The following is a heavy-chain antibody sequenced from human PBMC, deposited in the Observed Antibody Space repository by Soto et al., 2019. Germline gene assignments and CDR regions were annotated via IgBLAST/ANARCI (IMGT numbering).Heavy chain of an antibody. J-gene: IGHJ4*02. V-gene: IGHV3-23*01. CDR1: GFPFSSYA. CDR2: ISGSGGST. D-gene: IGHD6-6*01. CDR3: AKLNPSIAALVPG. Sequence: GVSLSLSCSASGFPFSSYAMSWVRPAPGKGLEWVSAISGSGGSTYYADSVKGRFTISRDNSKNTLYLQMNSLRAEDTAVYYCAKLNPSIAALVPGRGQGTPVTVSS.